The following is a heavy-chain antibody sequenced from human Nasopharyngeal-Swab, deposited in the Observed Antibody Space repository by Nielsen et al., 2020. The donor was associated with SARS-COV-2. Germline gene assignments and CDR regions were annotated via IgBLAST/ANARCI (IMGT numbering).Heavy chain of an antibody. J-gene: IGHJ6*02. CDR2: INTNTGNP. CDR3: ARDLGGGYGYGYAINRYYYGMDV. CDR1: GYTFTSYA. V-gene: IGHV7-4-1*02. Sequence: ASVKVSCKASGYTFTSYAMNWVRQAPGQGLEWMGWINTNTGNPTYAQGFTGRFVFSLDTSVSTAYLQISSLKAEDTAVYYCARDLGGGYGYGYAINRYYYGMDVWGQGTTVTVSS. D-gene: IGHD5-18*01.